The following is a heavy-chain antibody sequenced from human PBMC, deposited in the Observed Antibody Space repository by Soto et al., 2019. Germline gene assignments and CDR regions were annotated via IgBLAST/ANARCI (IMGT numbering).Heavy chain of an antibody. CDR3: AKETSAYEIDY. CDR2: ISYDGNTK. CDR1: GFIFSAYA. D-gene: IGHD5-12*01. J-gene: IGHJ4*02. V-gene: IGHV3-30-3*01. Sequence: QVQLVESGGGVVQPGRSLRLSCAASGFIFSAYAMPGFRKAPGKGLEWVAVISYDGNTKYYADSVKGRFTVSRDNSKNTLYVQMNNLSAEDTAMYYCAKETSAYEIDYWGQGTLVTVSS.